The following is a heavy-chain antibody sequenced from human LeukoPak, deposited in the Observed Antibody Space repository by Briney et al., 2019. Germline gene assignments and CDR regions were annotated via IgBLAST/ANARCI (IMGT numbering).Heavy chain of an antibody. CDR1: GFTFSSYW. V-gene: IGHV3-7*01. D-gene: IGHD3-10*01. CDR2: TKRDGTEK. J-gene: IGHJ3*02. Sequence: GGSLRLSCAASGFTFSSYWMSWVRQAPGKGLEWVANTKRDGTEKYYVDSVKGRFTIPRDNARNSLYLQMNSLGAEDTAVYYCGRRKSKGYKDDAFDIWGQGTMGTVSS. CDR3: GRRKSKGYKDDAFDI.